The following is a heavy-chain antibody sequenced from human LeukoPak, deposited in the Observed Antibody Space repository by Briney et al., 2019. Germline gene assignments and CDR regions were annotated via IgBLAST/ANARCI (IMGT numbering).Heavy chain of an antibody. J-gene: IGHJ6*04. CDR1: GFTLSSHW. D-gene: IGHD2-15*01. Sequence: GGSLRLSCAASGFTLSSHWMSWVRQAPGKGLEWVANKNQDGSEKYYVDSLKRRFTISRDNAKNLLYPQMNSLRAEATAVSYCATLYCPGAYYYYYGMGVWGKGTTVTVSS. CDR2: KNQDGSEK. V-gene: IGHV3-7*03. CDR3: ATLYCPGAYYYYYGMGV.